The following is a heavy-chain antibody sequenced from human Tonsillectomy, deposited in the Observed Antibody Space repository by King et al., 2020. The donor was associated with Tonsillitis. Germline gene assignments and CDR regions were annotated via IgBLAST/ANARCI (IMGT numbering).Heavy chain of an antibody. V-gene: IGHV3-30*18. Sequence: VQLVESGGGVVQPGRSMRLSCAASGFTFSSYGMHWVRQAPGKGLEWVAVISYDGSNKYYADYVKGRFTISRDNSKNTRYLQMNSLRAEDTAVYYWSKDKLPLKVLGVLYHVFDYWGQGTLVTVSS. CDR3: SKDKLPLKVLGVLYHVFDY. CDR1: GFTFSSYG. D-gene: IGHD3-10*01. CDR2: ISYDGSNK. J-gene: IGHJ4*02.